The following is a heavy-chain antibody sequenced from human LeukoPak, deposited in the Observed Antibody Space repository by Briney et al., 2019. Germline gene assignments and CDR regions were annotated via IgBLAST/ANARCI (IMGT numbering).Heavy chain of an antibody. CDR3: ARGPRYSGYDRTLGVTDY. V-gene: IGHV1-58*02. CDR1: GFTFTSSA. J-gene: IGHJ4*02. Sequence: ASVKVSCKASGFTFTSSAMQWVRQARGQRLEWIGWIVVGSGNTNYAQKFQERVTITRDMSTSTAYMELSSLRSEDTAVYYCARGPRYSGYDRTLGVTDYWGQGTLVTVSS. CDR2: IVVGSGNT. D-gene: IGHD5-12*01.